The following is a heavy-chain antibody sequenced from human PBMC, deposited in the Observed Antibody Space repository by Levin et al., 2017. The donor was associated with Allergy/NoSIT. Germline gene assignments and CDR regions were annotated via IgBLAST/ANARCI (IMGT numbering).Heavy chain of an antibody. D-gene: IGHD2-2*01. CDR3: ARGRYYCSSTSCYYRSAPSYYGMDV. CDR2: INHSGST. J-gene: IGHJ6*02. CDR1: GGSFSGYY. Sequence: SETLSLTCAVYGGSFSGYYWSWIRQPPGKGLEWIGEINHSGSTNYNPSLKSRVTISVDTSKNQFSLKLSSVTAADTAVYYCARGRYYCSSTSCYYRSAPSYYGMDVWGQGTTVTVSS. V-gene: IGHV4-34*01.